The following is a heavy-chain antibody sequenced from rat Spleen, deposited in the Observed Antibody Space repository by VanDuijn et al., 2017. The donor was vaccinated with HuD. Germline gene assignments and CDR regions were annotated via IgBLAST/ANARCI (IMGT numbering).Heavy chain of an antibody. CDR2: ISYEGTST. CDR3: AVAGYGY. CDR1: GFTFSDNY. D-gene: IGHD4-3*01. Sequence: EVKLVESGGGLVQPGRSLKLSCAASGFTFSDNYMAWVRQAPKKGLEWVASISYEGTSTYYPDSVRGRFTISRDNAENTAYLQMNSLWSEDTATYYCAVAGYGYWGQGVVVTVSS. J-gene: IGHJ2*01. V-gene: IGHV5-22*01.